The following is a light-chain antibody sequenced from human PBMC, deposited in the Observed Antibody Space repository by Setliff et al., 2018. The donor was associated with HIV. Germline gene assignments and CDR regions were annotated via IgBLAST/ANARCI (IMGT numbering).Light chain of an antibody. J-gene: IGLJ3*02. V-gene: IGLV7-46*01. CDR1: TGAVTAGHN. CDR3: LLSYNGVRL. CDR2: DIT. Sequence: QAVVTQEPSLTVSPGGTVTLTCGSSTGAVTAGHNPYWFQRKPGQVPKTLIYDITKKHSWTPARFSASVLGGRAALTLSGAQPEDEADYYCLLSYNGVRLFGGGTKVTVL.